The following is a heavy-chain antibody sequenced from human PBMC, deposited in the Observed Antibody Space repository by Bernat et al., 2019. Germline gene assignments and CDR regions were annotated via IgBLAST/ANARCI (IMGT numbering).Heavy chain of an antibody. V-gene: IGHV3-30-3*01. Sequence: QVQLVESGGGVVQPGRSLRLSCAASGFTFSSYAMHWVRQAPGKGLEWVADISYDGSNKYYADSVKGRFTISRDNSKNTLYLQMNSLRAEDTAVYYCASEPPPTGDDYWGQGTLVTVSS. CDR2: ISYDGSNK. CDR1: GFTFSSYA. J-gene: IGHJ4*02. CDR3: ASEPPPTGDDY. D-gene: IGHD7-27*01.